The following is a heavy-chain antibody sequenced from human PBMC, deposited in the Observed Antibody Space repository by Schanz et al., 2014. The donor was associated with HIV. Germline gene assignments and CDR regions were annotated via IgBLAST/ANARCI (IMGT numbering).Heavy chain of an antibody. Sequence: QVRLHQWGAGLLKPSETLSLTCAVYGVSLSGYYWSWVRQPPGKGLEWIGEIYYSGSTNYKPSLKSRVTISIDTSKNQFSRRLSSLTAADTAVYHCAREIHRFDSNTWYYFDYWGRGTPVTVSS. D-gene: IGHD6-13*01. CDR1: GVSLSGYY. J-gene: IGHJ4*02. V-gene: IGHV4-34*01. CDR2: IYYSGST. CDR3: AREIHRFDSNTWYYFDY.